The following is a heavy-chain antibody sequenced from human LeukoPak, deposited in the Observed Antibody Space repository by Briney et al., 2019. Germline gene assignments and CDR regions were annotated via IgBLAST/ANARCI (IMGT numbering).Heavy chain of an antibody. CDR1: GGSISSSNYY. CDR2: IYYSGNT. Sequence: SETLSLTCAVSGGSISSSNYYWGWIRQPPGQGLEWIGSIYYSGNTYYNPSLKSRVTITVDTSKNQFSLKLSSVTATDTAVYYCARRRAGRDWFDPWGQGTLVTVSS. J-gene: IGHJ5*02. V-gene: IGHV4-39*01. CDR3: ARRRAGRDWFDP. D-gene: IGHD6-19*01.